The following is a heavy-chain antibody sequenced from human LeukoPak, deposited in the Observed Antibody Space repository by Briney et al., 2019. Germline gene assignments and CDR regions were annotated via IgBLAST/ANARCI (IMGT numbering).Heavy chain of an antibody. CDR2: IWYDGSNK. Sequence: GRSLRLSCAASGFTFSRYGMHWVRQAPGKGLEWVAVIWYDGSNKYYADSVKGRFTISRDNSKNTLYLQMNSLRAEDTAVYYCAKGAITMVRGVNHAFDIWGQGTMVTVSS. CDR3: AKGAITMVRGVNHAFDI. J-gene: IGHJ3*02. V-gene: IGHV3-33*06. CDR1: GFTFSRYG. D-gene: IGHD3-10*01.